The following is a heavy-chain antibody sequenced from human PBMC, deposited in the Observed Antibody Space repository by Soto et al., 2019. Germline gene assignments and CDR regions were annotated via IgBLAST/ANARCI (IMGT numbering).Heavy chain of an antibody. J-gene: IGHJ3*02. CDR3: AIPQYGGNSPGAFDI. Sequence: RLPPGKGLEWIGYIYHSGSTYYNPSLKSRVTISADRSKNQFSLRLSSVTAADTAVYFFAIPQYGGNSPGAFDIWGQCPMVT. V-gene: IGHV4-30-2*01. CDR2: IYHSGST. D-gene: IGHD2-21*01.